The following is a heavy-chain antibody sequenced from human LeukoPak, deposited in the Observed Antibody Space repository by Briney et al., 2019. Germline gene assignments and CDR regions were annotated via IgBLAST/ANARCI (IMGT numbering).Heavy chain of an antibody. V-gene: IGHV3-74*01. Sequence: PGGSLRLSCAVSGFTLSNYWMHWVRQAPGKGLVWVSHIKGDGSDIEYADSVKGRFTISTDNAKNTLYLQMNSLRAEDMALYYCAKDIGDSGSYLTAFDYWGQGTLVTVSS. CDR1: GFTLSNYW. CDR3: AKDIGDSGSYLTAFDY. J-gene: IGHJ4*02. D-gene: IGHD1-26*01. CDR2: IKGDGSDI.